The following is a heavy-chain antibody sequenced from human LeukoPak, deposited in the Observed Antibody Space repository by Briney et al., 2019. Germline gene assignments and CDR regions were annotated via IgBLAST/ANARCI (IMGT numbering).Heavy chain of an antibody. CDR1: GYTFTSYG. CDR3: ARDGGSSSYNPLDY. Sequence: ASVKVSFKASGYTFTSYGISWVRQAPGQGLEWMGWISAYNGNTNYAQKLQGRVTMTTDTSTSTAYMERRSLRSDDTAVYYFARDGGSSSYNPLDYSGQGTMVTVSS. D-gene: IGHD6-13*01. CDR2: ISAYNGNT. V-gene: IGHV1-18*01. J-gene: IGHJ4*02.